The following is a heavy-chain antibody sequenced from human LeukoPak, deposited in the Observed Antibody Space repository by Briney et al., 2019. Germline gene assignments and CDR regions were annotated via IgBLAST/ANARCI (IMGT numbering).Heavy chain of an antibody. V-gene: IGHV3-15*07. D-gene: IGHD2-15*01. CDR2: IRSRGDGGAT. Sequence: GGSLRLSCAVSGLTLSNVWMNWVRQAPGRGLEWVGRIRSRGDGGATDFAAPVKGRFTISRDDSKNTLYLQMNSLTSEDTAVYYCSQGSAQYFDYWGQGTLVTVSS. J-gene: IGHJ4*02. CDR1: GLTLSNVW. CDR3: SQGSAQYFDY.